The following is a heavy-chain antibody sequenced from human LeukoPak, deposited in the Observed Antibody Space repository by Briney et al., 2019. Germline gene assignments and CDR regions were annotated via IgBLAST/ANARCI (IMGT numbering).Heavy chain of an antibody. V-gene: IGHV3-7*03. D-gene: IGHD5-12*01. CDR1: GFTFSSYW. Sequence: GGSLRLSCAASGFTFSSYWMSWVRQAPGKGLEWVANIKQDGSEKYYVDSVKGRFTISRDNAKNSLYLQMNSLRAEDTAVYYCARDTGYSGYAIDYWGQGTLVTVSS. J-gene: IGHJ4*02. CDR2: IKQDGSEK. CDR3: ARDTGYSGYAIDY.